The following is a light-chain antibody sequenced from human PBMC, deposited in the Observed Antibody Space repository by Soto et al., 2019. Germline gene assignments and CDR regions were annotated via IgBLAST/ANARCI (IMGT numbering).Light chain of an antibody. J-gene: IGKJ4*01. CDR1: QDTSNC. V-gene: IGKV1-33*01. CDR3: QQCDQLPLT. CDR2: DAS. Sequence: IQMTQSPSSLSASVGDRVTITCQASQDTSNCLNWYQQKPGKAPKLLIYDASKLETGVPSRFSGSGSATDFTLTISSLQAEDIARYYCQQCDQLPLTFGGGTKVDIK.